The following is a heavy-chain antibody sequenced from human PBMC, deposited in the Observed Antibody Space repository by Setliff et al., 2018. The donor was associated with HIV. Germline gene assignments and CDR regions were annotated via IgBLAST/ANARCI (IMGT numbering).Heavy chain of an antibody. Sequence: SETLSLTCTVSGDSMNNFYWSWIRQPPGKGLEWIGYIYYSGSTNYNPSLKSRVTIAVDTSKNQFSLNLYSVTAADTAVYYCARSPRLRGGHNWFDPWGQGTLVTVSS. CDR3: ARSPRLRGGHNWFDP. D-gene: IGHD4-17*01. J-gene: IGHJ5*02. CDR2: IYYSGST. CDR1: GDSMNNFY. V-gene: IGHV4-59*08.